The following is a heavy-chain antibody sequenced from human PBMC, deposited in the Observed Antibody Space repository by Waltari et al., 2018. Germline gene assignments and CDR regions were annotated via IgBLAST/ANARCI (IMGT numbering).Heavy chain of an antibody. CDR1: GYSISSGYY. D-gene: IGHD3-9*01. V-gene: IGHV4-38-2*02. Sequence: QGHLQKSGPGLVKPSGPLSLTVTVSGYSISSGYYCGWIRQPPGKGREWVGNIHHGGSTYYNPSLKSRVTISVDTSKNQCALKLSSVTAADTAVYYCASKVYDVLTGYYNDAFDIWGQGTMVTVSS. J-gene: IGHJ3*02. CDR3: ASKVYDVLTGYYNDAFDI. CDR2: IHHGGST.